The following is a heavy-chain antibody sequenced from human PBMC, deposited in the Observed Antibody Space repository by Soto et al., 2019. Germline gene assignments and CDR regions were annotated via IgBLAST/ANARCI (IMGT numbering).Heavy chain of an antibody. CDR2: ISYDGSNK. D-gene: IGHD3-3*01. Sequence: QVQLVESGGGVVQPGRSLRLSCAASGFTFSSYGMHWVRQAPGKGLEWVAVISYDGSNKYYADSVKGRFTISRDNSKNTLYLQMNSLRAEDTAVYYCAKDQGFLEWQYYFDYWGQGTLVTVSS. V-gene: IGHV3-30*18. J-gene: IGHJ4*02. CDR3: AKDQGFLEWQYYFDY. CDR1: GFTFSSYG.